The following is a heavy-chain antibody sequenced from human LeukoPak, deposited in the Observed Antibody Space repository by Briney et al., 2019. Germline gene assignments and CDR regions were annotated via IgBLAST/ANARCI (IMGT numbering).Heavy chain of an antibody. CDR3: ARDRVQLWLSGNFDY. Sequence: SVRVSCKASGGTFSSYAISWVRQAPGQGLEWMGGIIPIFGTANYAQKFQGRVTVTADESTSTAYMELSSLRSEDTAVYYCARDRVQLWLSGNFDYWGQGTLVTVSS. V-gene: IGHV1-69*01. CDR2: IIPIFGTA. J-gene: IGHJ4*02. CDR1: GGTFSSYA. D-gene: IGHD5-18*01.